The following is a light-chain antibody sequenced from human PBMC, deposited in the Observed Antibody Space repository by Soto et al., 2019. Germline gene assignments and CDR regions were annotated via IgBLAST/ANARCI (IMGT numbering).Light chain of an antibody. CDR1: QSISSW. CDR2: KAS. CDR3: QQYNSYSRT. Sequence: DIQMTQSPSTLSASVGDRVTITCRASQSISSWLAWYQQKPGKAPKLLIYKASSLESGVPSRFSGSGSGTEFPLTISSQQHDDFATYCCQQYNSYSRTFGQGTKVEIK. J-gene: IGKJ1*01. V-gene: IGKV1-5*03.